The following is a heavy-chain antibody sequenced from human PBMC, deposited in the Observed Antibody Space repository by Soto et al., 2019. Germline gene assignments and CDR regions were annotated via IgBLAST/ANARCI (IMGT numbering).Heavy chain of an antibody. CDR3: ARRGYGDYKGAFEF. Sequence: PSETLSLTCTVSGGSISSYYWSWIRQPPGKGLEWIGYIYYSGSTNYNPSLKSRVTISVDTSKNQFSLKLSSVTAADTAAYYCARRGYGDYKGAFEFRGQGTMVTVSS. CDR1: GGSISSYY. D-gene: IGHD4-17*01. CDR2: IYYSGST. J-gene: IGHJ3*01. V-gene: IGHV4-59*08.